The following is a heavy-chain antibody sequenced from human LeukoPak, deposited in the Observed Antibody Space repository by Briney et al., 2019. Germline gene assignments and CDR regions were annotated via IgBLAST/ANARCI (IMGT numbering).Heavy chain of an antibody. D-gene: IGHD3-3*01. CDR2: ISYDGSNK. V-gene: IGHV3-30-3*01. J-gene: IGHJ4*02. CDR3: ARGRTLRFLEWLPDY. CDR1: GFTFSSYA. Sequence: GGSLRLSCAASGFTFSSYAMHWVRQAPGKGLEWVAVISYDGSNKYYADSVKGRFTISRDNSKNTLYLQMNSLRAEDTAVYYCARGRTLRFLEWLPDYWGQGTLVTVSS.